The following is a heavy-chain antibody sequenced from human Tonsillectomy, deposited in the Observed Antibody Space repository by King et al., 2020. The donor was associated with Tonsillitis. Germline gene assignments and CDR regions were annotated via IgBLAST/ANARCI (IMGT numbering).Heavy chain of an antibody. Sequence: VQLVESGGGLVQPGGSLRLSCAASGFSFSDSAFHWVRQASGKGLEWIGYIRPRSKNYATSYSASVAGRFTLSRDDSKNMAFLQMNSLKTEDTAVYFCVRHVAFVAPGGWGQGSLVTVSS. J-gene: IGHJ4*02. CDR3: VRHVAFVAPGG. CDR1: GFSFSDSA. D-gene: IGHD3-3*02. CDR2: IRPRSKNYAT. V-gene: IGHV3-73*02.